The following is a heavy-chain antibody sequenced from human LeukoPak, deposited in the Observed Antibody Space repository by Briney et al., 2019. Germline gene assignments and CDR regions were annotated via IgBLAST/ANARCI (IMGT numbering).Heavy chain of an antibody. Sequence: PGGSLRLSCAASGFTFSGYWMTWVRQAPGKGLEWVANIKQDGSQKYYVDSVKGRFTISRDNAKNSLYLQMNSLRAEDTAVYYCARYYDSGNYDYWGQGTLVTVS. CDR3: ARYYDSGNYDY. CDR2: IKQDGSQK. V-gene: IGHV3-7*01. J-gene: IGHJ4*02. CDR1: GFTFSGYW. D-gene: IGHD3-10*01.